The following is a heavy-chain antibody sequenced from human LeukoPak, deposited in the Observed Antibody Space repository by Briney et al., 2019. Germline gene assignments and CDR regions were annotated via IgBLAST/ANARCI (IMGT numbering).Heavy chain of an antibody. CDR2: INHSGST. CDR3: ARRYSYDSSGYYYY. V-gene: IGHV4-34*01. D-gene: IGHD3-22*01. J-gene: IGHJ4*02. CDR1: GGSFSGYY. Sequence: SETLSLTCAVYGGSFSGYYWSWIRHPPGKGLEWIGEINHSGSTNYNPSLKSRVTISIDTSKNKFSLKLSSVTAADTAVYYCARRYSYDSSGYYYYWGKGTLVTVSS.